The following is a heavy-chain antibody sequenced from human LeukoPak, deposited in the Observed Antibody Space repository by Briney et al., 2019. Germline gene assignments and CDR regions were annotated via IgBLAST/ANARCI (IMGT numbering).Heavy chain of an antibody. Sequence: PSETLSLTRTVSGGSISTYYWSWIRQPPGKGLEWIGYIYYSGITNYNPSLKSRVTISVDTSNNQFSLKLSSVTAADTAVYYCARGGGLNYYYYYMDVWGKGTTVTISS. D-gene: IGHD3-16*01. CDR2: IYYSGIT. J-gene: IGHJ6*03. V-gene: IGHV4-59*01. CDR3: ARGGGLNYYYYYMDV. CDR1: GGSISTYY.